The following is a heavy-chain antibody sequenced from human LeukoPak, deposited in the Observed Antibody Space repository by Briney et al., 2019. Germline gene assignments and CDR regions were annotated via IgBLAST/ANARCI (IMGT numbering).Heavy chain of an antibody. Sequence: PSGGSLRLSCDTSGFTFSSYWMHWVRQAPGKGLEWLSRINTDGTRITYADSVKGRVTVSRDSAKNTLYLQMNSLRAEDTALYYCAREGQWLVLDFDYWGQGTLVTVSS. D-gene: IGHD6-19*01. CDR3: AREGQWLVLDFDY. V-gene: IGHV3-74*01. CDR2: INTDGTRI. J-gene: IGHJ4*02. CDR1: GFTFSSYW.